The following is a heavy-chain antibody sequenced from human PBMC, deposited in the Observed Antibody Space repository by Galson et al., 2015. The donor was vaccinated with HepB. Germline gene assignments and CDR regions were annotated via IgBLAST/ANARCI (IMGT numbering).Heavy chain of an antibody. CDR2: IDSVSVNR. CDR1: GFAFHTYN. V-gene: IGHV3-48*01. Sequence: SLRLSCAASGFAFHTYNMNWVRLAPGKGLEWVSYIDSVSVNRYYSDFVQGRFTISRDNAKNSLYLQMNGLRAEDTALYFCARKDFDTSGTYYIPIFDYWGQGTLVTVSS. CDR3: ARKDFDTSGTYYIPIFDY. J-gene: IGHJ4*02. D-gene: IGHD3-10*01.